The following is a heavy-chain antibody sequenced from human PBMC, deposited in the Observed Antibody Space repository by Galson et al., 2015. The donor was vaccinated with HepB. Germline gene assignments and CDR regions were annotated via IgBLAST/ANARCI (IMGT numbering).Heavy chain of an antibody. J-gene: IGHJ6*02. V-gene: IGHV3-23*01. D-gene: IGHD6-6*01. CDR3: AKGAYLSSAYLYGMDL. Sequence: SLRLSCAASGFRFNSYAMTWVRQAPGKGLEWVSGATGSGDRTYYADFVKDRFTISRDNSKNNLFLQVNSLRVEDTAVYYCAKGAYLSSAYLYGMDLWGHGTTVIVSS. CDR2: ATGSGDRT. CDR1: GFRFNSYA.